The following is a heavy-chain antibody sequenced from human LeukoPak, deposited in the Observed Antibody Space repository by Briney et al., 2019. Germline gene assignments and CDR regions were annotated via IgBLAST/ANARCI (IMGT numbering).Heavy chain of an antibody. CDR1: EFTFSNYT. J-gene: IGHJ4*02. Sequence: GGSLRLSCAASEFTFSNYTLHWVRQAPGKGLQWVAVISYDGNTIHYADSVKGRFIISRDTSKNTLYLQMNSLRAEDTAVYYCARSGGLQKFDYWGQGTLVTVSS. CDR2: ISYDGNTI. D-gene: IGHD4-11*01. V-gene: IGHV3-30-3*01. CDR3: ARSGGLQKFDY.